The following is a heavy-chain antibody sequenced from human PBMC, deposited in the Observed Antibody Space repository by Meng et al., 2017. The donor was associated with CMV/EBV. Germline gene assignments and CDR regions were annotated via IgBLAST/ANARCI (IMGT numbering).Heavy chain of an antibody. CDR2: IRSKAYGGTT. J-gene: IGHJ4*02. CDR3: RAEPGGYYDFWSGYYIDY. Sequence: GGSLRLSCTASGFTFGDYAMSWVRQAPGKGLEWVGFIRSKAYGGTTEYAASVKGRFTISRDDSKSIAYLQMNSLKTEDTAVYYCRAEPGGYYDFWSGYYIDYWGQGTLVTVSS. D-gene: IGHD3-3*01. V-gene: IGHV3-49*04. CDR1: GFTFGDYA.